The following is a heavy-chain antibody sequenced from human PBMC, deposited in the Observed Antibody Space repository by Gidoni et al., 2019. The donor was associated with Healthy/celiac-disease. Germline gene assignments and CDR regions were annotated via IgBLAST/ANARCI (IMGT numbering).Heavy chain of an antibody. CDR3: ARDAAWEVRGVIVGAIYYYGMDV. Sequence: EVQLVESGGGLVQPGGSLRLPCAASGFTFSSYSMNWVRQAPGKGLEWVSYISSSSSTIYYADSVKGRFTISRDNAKNSLYLQMNSLRDEDTAVYYCARDAAWEVRGVIVGAIYYYGMDVWGQGTTVTVSS. V-gene: IGHV3-48*02. CDR1: GFTFSSYS. CDR2: ISSSSSTI. D-gene: IGHD3-10*01. J-gene: IGHJ6*02.